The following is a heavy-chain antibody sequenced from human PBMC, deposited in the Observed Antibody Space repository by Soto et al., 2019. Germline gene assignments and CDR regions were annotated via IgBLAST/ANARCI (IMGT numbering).Heavy chain of an antibody. V-gene: IGHV1-2*02. D-gene: IGHD5-12*01. CDR2: MNPNSGDT. CDR3: ARESGGATATLDYYYFYMDV. Sequence: QVQLVQSGAEVKKPGASVTVSCKASGYRFSDYYLRWVRQAPGQGPEWMGWMNPNSGDTKYAQKFKGRVTMTRDTSVRTAFMELTWLKSDDTAVYYCARESGGATATLDYYYFYMDVWGIGTTVTVSS. CDR1: GYRFSDYY. J-gene: IGHJ6*03.